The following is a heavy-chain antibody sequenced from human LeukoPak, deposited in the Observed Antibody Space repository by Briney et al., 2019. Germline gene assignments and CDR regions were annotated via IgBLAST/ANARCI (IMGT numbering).Heavy chain of an antibody. CDR1: GGSFCGYY. D-gene: IGHD2-2*01. CDR3: ARGPGWCSSTSCYERPVYYYYYHMDA. Sequence: PSETPSLTCAVYGGSFCGYYGSWIRQPPGEGPGWIGEINHSGSTNHNPSLMSRVTIPADTSKNQYSLKPTSVTAADTAVYYCARGPGWCSSTSCYERPVYYYYYHMDAWGKGTTVTVSS. CDR2: INHSGST. J-gene: IGHJ6*03. V-gene: IGHV4-34*01.